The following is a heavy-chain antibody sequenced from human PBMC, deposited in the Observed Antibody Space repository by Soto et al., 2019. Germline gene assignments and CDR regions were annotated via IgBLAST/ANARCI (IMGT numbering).Heavy chain of an antibody. J-gene: IGHJ4*02. Sequence: QVQLVQSGAEVKKPGASVKVSCKASGYTFTGYYMHWVRQAPGQGFEWMGWINPNSGGTNYAQKYQGRVTMTRDTSISTVYMELSRLRSDDTAVYYCAGNWNDGDDYFDYWGQGTLVTVSS. CDR1: GYTFTGYY. V-gene: IGHV1-2*02. CDR2: INPNSGGT. CDR3: AGNWNDGDDYFDY. D-gene: IGHD1-1*01.